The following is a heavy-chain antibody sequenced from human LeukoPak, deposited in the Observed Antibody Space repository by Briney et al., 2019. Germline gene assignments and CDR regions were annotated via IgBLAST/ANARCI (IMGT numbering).Heavy chain of an antibody. J-gene: IGHJ4*02. CDR3: AEDQKLQPFHY. V-gene: IGHV3-30*02. D-gene: IGHD2-15*01. Sequence: GGSLRLSCAASGFTFSTYGMHWVRQAPGKGLGWVAFIQFDGSEEFYADSVKGRFSISRDNSKSTLYLQMNSLRAEDTSVYYCAEDQKLQPFHYWGQGTLVTVSS. CDR2: IQFDGSEE. CDR1: GFTFSTYG.